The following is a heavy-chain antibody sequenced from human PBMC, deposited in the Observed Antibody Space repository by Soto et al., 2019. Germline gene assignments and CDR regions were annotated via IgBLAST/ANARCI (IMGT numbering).Heavy chain of an antibody. V-gene: IGHV1-18*01. D-gene: IGHD3-10*01. CDR2: INCYNGDT. J-gene: IGHJ4*02. CDR3: ARASTSGNYWHFY. Sequence: RASVKVSCKASGYTFTDNGITWVRQAPGQGLEWMGWINCYNGDTKYAQKLQGRVTMTTDTSTSTAFMELRDLRADDTAVYFCARASTSGNYWHFYWGQGTLVTVSS. CDR1: GYTFTDNG.